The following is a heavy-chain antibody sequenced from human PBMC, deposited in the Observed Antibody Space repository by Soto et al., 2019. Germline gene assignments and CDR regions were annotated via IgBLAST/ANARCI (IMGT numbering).Heavy chain of an antibody. Sequence: EVQLVESGGDLVKPGRSLRLSCATSGFTFSNAWMTWVRQAPGKGLEWVGHIKSKTDGGTTDYAAPVKGRFTISRDDSXXXXXXXXXXXXXXXXXXXXXXXXXXXXETAPFDYWGQGTLVTVSS. V-gene: IGHV3-15*01. J-gene: IGHJ4*02. D-gene: IGHD2-21*02. CDR1: GFTFSNAW. CDR3: XXXXXXXETAPFDY. CDR2: IKSKTDGGTT.